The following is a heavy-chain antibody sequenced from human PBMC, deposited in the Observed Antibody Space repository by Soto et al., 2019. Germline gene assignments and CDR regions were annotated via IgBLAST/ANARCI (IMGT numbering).Heavy chain of an antibody. CDR2: IYHSGST. CDR3: ARCSEGSGSYWFAFDI. Sequence: ASETLSLTCAVSGGSISSSNWWSWVRQPPGKGLEWIGEIYHSGSTNYNPSLKSRVTISADKSISTAYLQWSSLKASDTAMYYCARCSEGSGSYWFAFDIWGQGTMVTVSS. D-gene: IGHD3-10*01. V-gene: IGHV4-4*02. J-gene: IGHJ3*02. CDR1: GGSISSSNW.